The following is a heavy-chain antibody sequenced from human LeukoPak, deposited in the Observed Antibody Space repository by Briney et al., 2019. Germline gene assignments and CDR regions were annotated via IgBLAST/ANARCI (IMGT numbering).Heavy chain of an antibody. CDR2: ISYDGSNK. J-gene: IGHJ6*02. V-gene: IGHV3-30*18. Sequence: PGRSLRLSCAASGFTFSSYGMHWVRQAPGKGLEWVAVISYDGSNKYYADSVKGRFTISRDNSKNTLYLQMNSLRAEDTAVYYCAKGDYDMDVWGQGTTVTVSS. CDR1: GFTFSSYG. CDR3: AKGDYDMDV.